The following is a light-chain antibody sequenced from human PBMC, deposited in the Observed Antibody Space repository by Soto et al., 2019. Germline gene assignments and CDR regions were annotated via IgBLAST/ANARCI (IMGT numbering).Light chain of an antibody. CDR1: QSISTW. V-gene: IGKV1-5*01. CDR3: QQYNSYST. CDR2: DAS. J-gene: IGKJ1*01. Sequence: DLQMTQSPSTLSASVGARVTIPFRASQSISTWLAWYQQKPGKAPKLLIYDASSLESGVPSRFSGSGSGTEFTLTISSLQPEDFASYYCQQYNSYSTFGQGTKVDI.